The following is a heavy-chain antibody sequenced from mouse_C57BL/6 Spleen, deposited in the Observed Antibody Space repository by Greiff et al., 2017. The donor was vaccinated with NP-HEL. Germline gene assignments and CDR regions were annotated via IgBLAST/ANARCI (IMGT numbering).Heavy chain of an antibody. CDR1: GYTFTSYW. CDR3: ARTGYDYDGALYAMDY. J-gene: IGHJ4*01. CDR2: IDPSDSYT. D-gene: IGHD2-4*01. Sequence: QVQLQQSGAELVKPGASVKLSCKASGYTFTSYWMQWVKQRPGQGLEWIGEIDPSDSYTNYNQKFKGKATLTVDTSSSTAYMQLSSLTSEDSAVYYCARTGYDYDGALYAMDYWGQGTSVTVSS. V-gene: IGHV1-50*01.